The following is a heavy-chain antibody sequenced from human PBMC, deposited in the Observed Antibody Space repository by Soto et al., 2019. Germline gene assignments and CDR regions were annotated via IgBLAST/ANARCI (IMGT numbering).Heavy chain of an antibody. CDR1: GFTFSNAW. CDR3: TTVQRYSYGPTYDYYSGMAV. V-gene: IGHV3-15*07. CDR2: IKSKTDGGTT. J-gene: IGHJ6*02. Sequence: PGGSLRLSCAASGFTFSNAWMNWVRQAPGKGLEWVGRIKSKTDGGTTDYAAPVKGRFTISRDDSKNTLYLQMNSLKTEDTAVYYCTTVQRYSYGPTYDYYSGMAVWGQGTTVTVSS. D-gene: IGHD5-18*01.